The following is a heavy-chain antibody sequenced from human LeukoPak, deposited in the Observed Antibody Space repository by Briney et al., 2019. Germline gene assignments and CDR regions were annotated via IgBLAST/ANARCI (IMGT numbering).Heavy chain of an antibody. Sequence: GGSLRLSCAASGFTFSSYSMNWVRQAPGKGLEWVSYISSSSSTIYYADSVKGRFTISRDNAKNSLYLQMNSLRAEDTAVYYCARDYEGIYCSSTSCYLYYYYYMDVWGKGTTVTVSS. J-gene: IGHJ6*03. D-gene: IGHD2-2*01. V-gene: IGHV3-48*01. CDR1: GFTFSSYS. CDR2: ISSSSSTI. CDR3: ARDYEGIYCSSTSCYLYYYYYMDV.